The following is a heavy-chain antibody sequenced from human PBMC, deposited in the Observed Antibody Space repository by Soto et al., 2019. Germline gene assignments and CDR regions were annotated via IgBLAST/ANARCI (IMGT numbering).Heavy chain of an antibody. J-gene: IGHJ3*02. Sequence: SETLSLTCTVSGGSISSGGYYWSWIRQHPGKGLEWIGYISYSGSTYYNPSLKSRVSISVDTSKNQFSLKLSSVTAADTAMYYCAREGAGPKGSSSWPDDAFDIWGQGTMVTVSS. D-gene: IGHD6-13*01. CDR2: ISYSGST. CDR3: AREGAGPKGSSSWPDDAFDI. CDR1: GGSISSGGYY. V-gene: IGHV4-31*03.